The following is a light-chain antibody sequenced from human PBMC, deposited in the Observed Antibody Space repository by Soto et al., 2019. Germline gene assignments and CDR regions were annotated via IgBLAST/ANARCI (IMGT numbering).Light chain of an antibody. CDR2: AAS. CDR3: QQFGNSPHT. V-gene: IGKV3-20*01. J-gene: IGKJ1*01. Sequence: EIVLTQSHGTLSLSAGERATLSCRASQSVNSNYFAWYQQKPGQAPRLLIYAASSRATGIPDRFNGSGYGTDFTLTINRLEPEDFAVYYCQQFGNSPHTFGQGTKVEIK. CDR1: QSVNSNY.